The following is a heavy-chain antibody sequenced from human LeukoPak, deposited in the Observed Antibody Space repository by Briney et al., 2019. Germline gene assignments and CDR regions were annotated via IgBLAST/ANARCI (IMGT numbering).Heavy chain of an antibody. J-gene: IGHJ1*01. D-gene: IGHD3-22*01. V-gene: IGHV3-9*01. CDR3: AKGRYYYDSSGYKEAAEYFQH. CDR2: ISWNSGSI. CDR1: GFTFDDYA. Sequence: QPGRSLRLSCAASGFTFDDYAMHWVRQAPGKGLEWVSGISWNSGSIGYADSVKGRFTISRDNAKSSLYLQMNSLRAEDTALYYCAKGRYYYDSSGYKEAAEYFQHWGQGTLVTVSS.